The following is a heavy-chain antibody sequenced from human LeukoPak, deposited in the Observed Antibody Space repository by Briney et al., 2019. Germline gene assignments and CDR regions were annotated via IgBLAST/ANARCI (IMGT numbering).Heavy chain of an antibody. V-gene: IGHV1-69*13. CDR2: IIPIFGTA. D-gene: IGHD3-3*01. Sequence: ASVKVSCKASGGTFSSYAISWVRQAPGQGLEWMGEIIPIFGTANYAQKFQGRVTITADESTSTAYMELSSLRSEDTAVYYCARVGSGSQAFDIWGQGTMVTVSS. CDR3: ARVGSGSQAFDI. J-gene: IGHJ3*02. CDR1: GGTFSSYA.